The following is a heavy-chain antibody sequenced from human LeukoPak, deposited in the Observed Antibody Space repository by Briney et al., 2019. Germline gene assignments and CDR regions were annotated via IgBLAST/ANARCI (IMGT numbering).Heavy chain of an antibody. CDR2: ISYDGSNK. V-gene: IGHV3-30*03. CDR1: GFTFSNYG. Sequence: GGSLRLSCAASGFTFSNYGMHWVRQAPGKGLEWVALISYDGSNKYYADSVKGRFTISRDNSKNTLYLQMISLRAEDTAVYYCADYGSVSYFAYWGQGTLVTVSS. CDR3: ADYGSVSYFAY. J-gene: IGHJ4*02. D-gene: IGHD3-10*01.